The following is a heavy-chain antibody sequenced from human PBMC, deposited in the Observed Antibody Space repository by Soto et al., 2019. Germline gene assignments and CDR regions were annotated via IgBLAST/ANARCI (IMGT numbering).Heavy chain of an antibody. D-gene: IGHD2-2*01. CDR3: ARLHGYCISSSCHGHYAMDV. Sequence: SETLSLTCTVSGGSISSSNYYWGWIRQPPGKGLEWIGRTHYSGSTYYNPSLNSRVTVSVDTSKNQFSLKVTSVTAADTAVYYCARLHGYCISSSCHGHYAMDVWGQGTTVTVSS. CDR2: THYSGST. CDR1: GGSISSSNYY. J-gene: IGHJ6*02. V-gene: IGHV4-39*01.